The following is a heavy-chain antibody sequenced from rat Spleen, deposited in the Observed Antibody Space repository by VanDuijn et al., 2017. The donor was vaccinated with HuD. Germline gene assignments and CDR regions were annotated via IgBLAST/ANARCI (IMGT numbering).Heavy chain of an antibody. Sequence: EVQLVESDGGLVQPGRSLKLSCAASGFTFSNYGMHWIRQAPTKGLEWVASISPSGGSTYYPDSVKGRFTISRDNAKSTLSLQMDSLRSEDTATYYCARRHYGYTDYFDYWGQGVMVTVSS. D-gene: IGHD1-9*01. V-gene: IGHV5-19*01. CDR2: ISPSGGST. CDR3: ARRHYGYTDYFDY. J-gene: IGHJ2*01. CDR1: GFTFSNYG.